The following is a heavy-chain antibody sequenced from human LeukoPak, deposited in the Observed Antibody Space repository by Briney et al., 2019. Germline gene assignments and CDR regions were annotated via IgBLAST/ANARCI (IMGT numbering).Heavy chain of an antibody. CDR1: GYTFTGYY. CDR2: INPNSGGT. J-gene: IGHJ3*02. Sequence: WASVKVSCKASGYTFTGYYMHWVRQAPGQGLEWMGWINPNSGGTNYAQKFQGRVTMTRDTSISTAYMELSRLRSDDTAVYYCATTYYDILTGYNAFDIWGQGTMVTVSS. V-gene: IGHV1-2*02. D-gene: IGHD3-9*01. CDR3: ATTYYDILTGYNAFDI.